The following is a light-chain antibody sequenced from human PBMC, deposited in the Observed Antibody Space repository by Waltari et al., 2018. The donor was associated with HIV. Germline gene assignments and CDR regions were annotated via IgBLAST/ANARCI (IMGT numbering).Light chain of an antibody. CDR3: CSFAGSYTLV. J-gene: IGLJ3*02. CDR1: ASDIGHYNY. V-gene: IGLV2-11*01. Sequence: QSALTQPRSVSGSPGQSATLHCPGTASDIGHYNYVSWYQQHPGKPPKLMIYDVTKRPSGVPDRLSGSKSGNTASLTISGLQAEDEAAYYCCSFAGSYTLVFGGGTKLTVL. CDR2: DVT.